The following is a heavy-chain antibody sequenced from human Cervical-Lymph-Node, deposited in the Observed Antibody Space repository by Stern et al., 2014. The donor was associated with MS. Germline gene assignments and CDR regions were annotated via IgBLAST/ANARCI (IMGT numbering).Heavy chain of an antibody. CDR3: AREDGSAARDY. V-gene: IGHV3-33*01. CDR1: GFTFSSYG. J-gene: IGHJ4*02. D-gene: IGHD3-10*01. CDR2: IWYDGSNK. Sequence: VQLVESGGGVVQPGRSLRLSCAASGFTFSSYGMHWVRQAPGKGLERVAVIWYDGSNKYYAGPVKGRFTISRDNSKNTLYLQMNSLRAEDTAVYYCAREDGSAARDYWGQGTLVTVSS.